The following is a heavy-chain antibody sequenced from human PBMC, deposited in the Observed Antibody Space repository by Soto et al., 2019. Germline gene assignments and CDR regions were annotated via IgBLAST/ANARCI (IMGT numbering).Heavy chain of an antibody. CDR3: ARARTYCGGDCYNESDYYYYYMDV. V-gene: IGHV3-66*01. CDR1: GFTVSSNY. CDR2: IYSGGST. Sequence: GGSLRLSCAASGFTVSSNYMSWVRQAPGKGLEWVSVIYSGGSTYYADSVKGRFTISRDNSKNTLYLQMNSLRAEDTAVYYCARARTYCGGDCYNESDYYYYYMDVWGKGTTVTVSS. J-gene: IGHJ6*03. D-gene: IGHD2-21*01.